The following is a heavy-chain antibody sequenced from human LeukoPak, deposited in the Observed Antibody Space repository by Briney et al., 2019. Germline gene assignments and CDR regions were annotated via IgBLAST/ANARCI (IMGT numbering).Heavy chain of an antibody. D-gene: IGHD3-9*01. V-gene: IGHV4-34*01. J-gene: IGHJ6*03. Sequence: PSETLSLTCAVYGGSFSGYYWSWIRQPPGKGLEWIGEINHSGSTNYNPSLKSRVTISVDTSKNQFSLKLSSVTAADTAVYYCARGRRYFDWPIYYYYYMDVWGKGTTVTVSS. CDR3: ARGRRYFDWPIYYYYYMDV. CDR2: INHSGST. CDR1: GGSFSGYY.